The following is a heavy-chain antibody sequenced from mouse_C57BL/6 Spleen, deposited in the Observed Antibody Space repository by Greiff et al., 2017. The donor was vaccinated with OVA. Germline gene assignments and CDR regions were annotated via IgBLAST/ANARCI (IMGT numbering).Heavy chain of an antibody. CDR3: ARDQSSSGYDY. CDR1: GFTFSSYA. D-gene: IGHD3-2*02. Sequence: DVHLVESGGGLVKPGGSLKLSCAASGFTFSSYAMSWVRQTPEKRLEWVATISDGGSYTYYPDNVKGRFTISRDNAKNNLYLQMSHLKSEDTAMYYCARDQSSSGYDYWGQGTTLTVSS. J-gene: IGHJ2*01. CDR2: ISDGGSYT. V-gene: IGHV5-4*01.